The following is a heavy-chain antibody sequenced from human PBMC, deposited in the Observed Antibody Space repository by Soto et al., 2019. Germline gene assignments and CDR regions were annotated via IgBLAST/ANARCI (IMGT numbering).Heavy chain of an antibody. J-gene: IGHJ6*02. V-gene: IGHV4-39*01. CDR3: ARHTAQKLGYSSGWYYYYGMDV. Sequence: PSETLSLTCTVSGGSISSSSYYWGWIRQPPGKGLEWIGSIYYSGSTNYNPSLKSRVTISVDTSKNQFSLKLSSVTAADTAVYYCARHTAQKLGYSSGWYYYYGMDVWGQGTTVTVSS. D-gene: IGHD6-19*01. CDR2: IYYSGST. CDR1: GGSISSSSYY.